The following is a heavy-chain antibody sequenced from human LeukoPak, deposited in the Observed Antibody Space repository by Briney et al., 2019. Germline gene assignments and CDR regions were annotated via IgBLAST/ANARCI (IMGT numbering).Heavy chain of an antibody. CDR1: GGSFSGYY. J-gene: IGHJ5*02. Sequence: SETLSLTCAVYGGSFSGYYWSWIRQPPEKGLEWIGEINHSGSTNYNPSLKSRVTISVDTSKNQFSLKLSSVTAADTAVYYCARGRWSHWFDPWGQGTLVTVSS. V-gene: IGHV4-34*01. CDR2: INHSGST. CDR3: ARGRWSHWFDP. D-gene: IGHD3-16*02.